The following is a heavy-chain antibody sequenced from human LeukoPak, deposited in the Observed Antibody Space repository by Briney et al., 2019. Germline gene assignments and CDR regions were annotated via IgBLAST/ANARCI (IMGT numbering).Heavy chain of an antibody. J-gene: IGHJ3*02. Sequence: PGRSLRLSCAASGFTFDDYAMHWVRQAPGKGLEWVSAISGSGGSTYYADSVKGRFTISRDNSKNTLYLQMNSLRAEDTAVYYCARPFGYGGPQKGAFDIWGQGTMVTVSS. CDR3: ARPFGYGGPQKGAFDI. D-gene: IGHD4/OR15-4a*01. CDR2: ISGSGGST. V-gene: IGHV3-23*01. CDR1: GFTFDDYA.